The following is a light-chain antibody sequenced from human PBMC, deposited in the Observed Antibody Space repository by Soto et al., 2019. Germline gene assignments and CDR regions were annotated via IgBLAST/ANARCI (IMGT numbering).Light chain of an antibody. CDR3: QHRSEWPVS. J-gene: IGKJ5*01. Sequence: TRSLSKVERARRSARASRSVNSYLAWYQQKPGRAPRLLISDASNRATGIPARFSGSGSGTDFTLTISSLEPEDFAVYYCQHRSEWPVSFGQGRRLEVK. CDR1: RSVNSY. V-gene: IGKV3-11*01. CDR2: DAS.